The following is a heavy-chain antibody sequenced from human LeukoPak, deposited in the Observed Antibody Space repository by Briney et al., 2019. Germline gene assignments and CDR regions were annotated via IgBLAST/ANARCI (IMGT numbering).Heavy chain of an antibody. CDR1: RFTFSKYL. Sequence: GGSLRLSCAASRFTFSKYLMLWVRQAPGKGLESVSRINTDGTVTTYADSVKGRFTASRDNADNTMFLQMNSVRDEDTAVYYCATKQWLAPPPDSWGQGTPVTVSS. D-gene: IGHD6-19*01. CDR3: ATKQWLAPPPDS. CDR2: INTDGTVT. J-gene: IGHJ4*02. V-gene: IGHV3-74*01.